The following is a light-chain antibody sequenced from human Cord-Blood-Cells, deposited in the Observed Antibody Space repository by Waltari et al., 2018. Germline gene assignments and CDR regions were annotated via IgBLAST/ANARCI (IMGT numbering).Light chain of an antibody. CDR2: EVS. V-gene: IGLV2-14*01. J-gene: IGLJ1*01. CDR1: RSELGGYNY. CDR3: SSYTSSSTLV. Sequence: QSALTPPASVSGSPGPSITISRPGNRSELGGYNYVSCYQQHPGKAPKLMIYEVSNRPSGVSNRFSGSKSGNTASLTISGLQAEDEADYYCSSYTSSSTLVFGTGTKVTVL.